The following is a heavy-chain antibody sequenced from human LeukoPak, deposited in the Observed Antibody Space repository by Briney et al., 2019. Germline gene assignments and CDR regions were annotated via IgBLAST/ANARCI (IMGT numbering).Heavy chain of an antibody. D-gene: IGHD6-19*01. V-gene: IGHV4-4*07. CDR2: IYTSGST. CDR3: ARDHQIAVAGTGAFDI. CDR1: GGSISSYY. J-gene: IGHJ3*02. Sequence: SETLSLTCTVSGGSISSYYWSWIRQPAGKGLEWIGRIYTSGSTNYNPSLKSRVTMSVDTSKNQFSLKLSSVTAADTAVYYCARDHQIAVAGTGAFDIWGQGTMVTVSS.